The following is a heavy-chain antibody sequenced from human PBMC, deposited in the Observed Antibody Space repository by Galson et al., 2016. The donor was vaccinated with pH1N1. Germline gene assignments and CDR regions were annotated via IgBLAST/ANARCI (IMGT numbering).Heavy chain of an antibody. D-gene: IGHD2-21*01. J-gene: IGHJ5*02. Sequence: LSLTCIVSGDSMSSGSYYWSWIRQPAGKGLEWIGRINTSGMTKYDPSLRSRVSISVDTSKNQFSLNLNTVTAADTGIYYCARDIDVVATTWFDPWGQGALVTVSS. V-gene: IGHV4-61*02. CDR3: ARDIDVVATTWFDP. CDR1: GDSMSSGSYY. CDR2: INTSGMT.